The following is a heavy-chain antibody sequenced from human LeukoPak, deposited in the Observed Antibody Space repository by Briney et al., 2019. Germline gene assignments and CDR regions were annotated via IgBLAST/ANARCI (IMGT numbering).Heavy chain of an antibody. CDR3: ARDPHTDILYAFDI. J-gene: IGHJ3*02. D-gene: IGHD3-9*01. Sequence: PGGSLRLSCAASGFTFSSYSMNWVRQAPGKGLEWVSSISSSSSYIYYADSVKGRFTISRDNAKNSLYLQMNSLRAEDTAVYYCARDPHTDILYAFDIWGQGTMVTVSS. CDR2: ISSSSSYI. V-gene: IGHV3-21*01. CDR1: GFTFSSYS.